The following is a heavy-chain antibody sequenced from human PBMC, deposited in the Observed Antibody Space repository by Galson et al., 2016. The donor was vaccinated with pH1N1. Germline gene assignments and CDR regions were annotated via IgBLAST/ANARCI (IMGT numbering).Heavy chain of an antibody. V-gene: IGHV1-2*02. CDR2: IKPNSGDT. J-gene: IGHJ6*03. D-gene: IGHD2-2*01. CDR1: GYTFTGYY. Sequence: SVKVSCKASGYTFTGYYIHWVRQAPGQGLEWMGWIKPNSGDTKYAQKFQGRVTMTRDTSISTAYMELSSLRSDDTAIYYCTTGYRCAPTNCYGYYYYYMPVWGQGTTVVVSS. CDR3: TTGYRCAPTNCYGYYYYYMPV.